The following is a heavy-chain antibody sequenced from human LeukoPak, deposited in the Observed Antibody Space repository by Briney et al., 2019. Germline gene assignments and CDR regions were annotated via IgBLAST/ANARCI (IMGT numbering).Heavy chain of an antibody. J-gene: IGHJ4*02. CDR2: IYTSGST. CDR3: ASTGYSSGGGNSN. Sequence: PSETLSLTCTVSGGSISSYYWSWIRQPPGKELEWIGYIYTSGSTNYNTSLKSRVTISVDTSKNQFSLKLSTVTAADTAVYYCASTGYSSGGGNSNWGQGTLVTVSS. CDR1: GGSISSYY. V-gene: IGHV4-4*09. D-gene: IGHD6-19*01.